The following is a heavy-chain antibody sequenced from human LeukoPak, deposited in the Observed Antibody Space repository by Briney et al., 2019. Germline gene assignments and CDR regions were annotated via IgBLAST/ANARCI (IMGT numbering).Heavy chain of an antibody. V-gene: IGHV3-11*01. CDR2: ISSSGSTI. D-gene: IGHD2-2*01. CDR1: GFSFSQYT. CDR3: ARGKVPAAIRAFDY. J-gene: IGHJ4*02. Sequence: GGSLRLSCVASGFSFSQYTMNWIRQAPGKGLEWVSYISSSGSTIYYADSVKGRFTISRDNAKNSLYLQMNSLRAEDTAVYYCARGKVPAAIRAFDYWGQGTLVTVSS.